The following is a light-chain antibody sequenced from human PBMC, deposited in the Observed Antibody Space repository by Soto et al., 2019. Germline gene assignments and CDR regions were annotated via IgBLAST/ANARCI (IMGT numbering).Light chain of an antibody. CDR2: DVT. CDR1: SSDIGGHNY. Sequence: QSALTQPSSVSGSPGQSITISCTGSSSDIGGHNYVTWYQQHPGKVPKLLIYDVTSRPSGVSSRFSGSKSGNTASLTISGLQAEDEADYFCCSYADSDTLVVFGGGTKVTVL. J-gene: IGLJ2*01. V-gene: IGLV2-14*03. CDR3: CSYADSDTLVV.